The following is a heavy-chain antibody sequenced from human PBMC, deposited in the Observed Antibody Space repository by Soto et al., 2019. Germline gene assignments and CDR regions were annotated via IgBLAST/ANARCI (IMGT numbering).Heavy chain of an antibody. CDR2: IWYDGSNK. CDR1: VFTFSSYG. D-gene: IGHD2-2*01. V-gene: IGHV3-33*01. Sequence: VGSLRLSCAASVFTFSSYGMHCVRHSPGKWLEWVAVIWYDGSNKYYADSVKGRFTISRDNSKNTLYLQMNSLRAEDTAVYYCARELGDIVVVPAATPDGMEVWGQATTVTVSS. J-gene: IGHJ6*01. CDR3: ARELGDIVVVPAATPDGMEV.